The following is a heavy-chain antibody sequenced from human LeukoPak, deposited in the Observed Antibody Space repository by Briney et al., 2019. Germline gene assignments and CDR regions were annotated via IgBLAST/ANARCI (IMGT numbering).Heavy chain of an antibody. CDR2: IRYDGSNK. J-gene: IGHJ6*02. CDR1: GFTFSSSV. Sequence: GGSLRLSCAASGFTFSSSVMTWVRQAPGKGLEWVAFIRYDGSNKYYADSVKGRFTISRDNSKNTLYLQMNSLRAEDTAVYYCARSMVRGPLPYYGMDVWGQGTTVTVSS. V-gene: IGHV3-30*02. CDR3: ARSMVRGPLPYYGMDV. D-gene: IGHD3-10*01.